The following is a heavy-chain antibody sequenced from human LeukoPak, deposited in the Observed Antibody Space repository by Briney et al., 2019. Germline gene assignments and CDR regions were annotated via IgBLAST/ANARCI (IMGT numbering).Heavy chain of an antibody. CDR2: IYYSGST. V-gene: IGHV4-59*01. Sequence: PSETLSFTCTVSGGSISSYYWSWIRQPPGKGLEWIGYIYYSGSTNYNPSLKSRLTISIDTSKNQISLKLTSVTAADTAVYYCARVLNPWFGEFAFDYWGQGTLVTVSS. D-gene: IGHD3-10*01. CDR1: GGSISSYY. CDR3: ARVLNPWFGEFAFDY. J-gene: IGHJ4*02.